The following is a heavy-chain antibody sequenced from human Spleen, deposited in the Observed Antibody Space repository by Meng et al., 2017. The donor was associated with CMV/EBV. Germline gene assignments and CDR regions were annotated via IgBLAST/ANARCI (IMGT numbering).Heavy chain of an antibody. V-gene: IGHV1-2*02. CDR3: ARDRSLPRYCSSTSCPSRFDP. D-gene: IGHD2-2*01. Sequence: GYYMHWVRQAPGQGLEWMGWINPHSGGTNYAQKFQGRVTMTRDTSISTAYMELSRLRSDDTAVYYCARDRSLPRYCSSTSCPSRFDPWGQGTLVTVSS. CDR1: GYY. CDR2: INPHSGGT. J-gene: IGHJ5*02.